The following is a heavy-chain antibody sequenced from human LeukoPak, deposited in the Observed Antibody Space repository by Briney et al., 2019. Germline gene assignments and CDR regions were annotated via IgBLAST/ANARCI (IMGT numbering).Heavy chain of an antibody. J-gene: IGHJ4*02. V-gene: IGHV3-9*01. D-gene: IGHD1-26*01. CDR3: AKDISGIVGATLYYFDY. CDR1: EFTFDDYA. Sequence: PGRSLRLSCARSEFTFDDYAMHWVRQAPGKGLEWVSGISWNSGSIGYADSVKGRFTISRDNAKNSLYLQMNSLRAEDTALYYCAKDISGIVGATLYYFDYWGQGTLVTVSS. CDR2: ISWNSGSI.